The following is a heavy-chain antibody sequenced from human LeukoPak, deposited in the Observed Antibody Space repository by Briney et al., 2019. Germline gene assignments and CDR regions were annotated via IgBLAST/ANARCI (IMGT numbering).Heavy chain of an antibody. V-gene: IGHV3-74*01. J-gene: IGHJ4*02. CDR3: ASKGNYDFWSGSES. CDR1: GLTFSTYW. Sequence: GGSLRLSCAASGLTFSTYWMHWVRQAPGKGLVWVSRINSDGSSTSYADSVKGRFIISRDNAKNTLYLQMNSLRAEDTAVYYCASKGNYDFWSGSESWGQGTLVTVSS. CDR2: INSDGSST. D-gene: IGHD3-3*01.